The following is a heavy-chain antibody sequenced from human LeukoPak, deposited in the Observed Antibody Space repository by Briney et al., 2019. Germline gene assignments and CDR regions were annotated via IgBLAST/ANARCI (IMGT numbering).Heavy chain of an antibody. D-gene: IGHD3-10*01. V-gene: IGHV3-33*01. CDR3: ARDRGESYFDY. Sequence: PGGSLRLSCAASGFTFSRYGMHWVRQAPGKGLQWVAFIWYDGSNKYYADSVKGRFTISRDNSKNTLYLQINSLRAEDTAVYYCARDRGESYFDYWGQGTLVTVSS. CDR1: GFTFSRYG. J-gene: IGHJ4*02. CDR2: IWYDGSNK.